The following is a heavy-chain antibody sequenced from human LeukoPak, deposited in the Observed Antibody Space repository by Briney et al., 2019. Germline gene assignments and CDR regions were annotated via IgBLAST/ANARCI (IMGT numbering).Heavy chain of an antibody. Sequence: AGGSLRLSCAASGFTFSSYGMHWVRQAPGKGLEWVAFIRYDGSNKYYADSVKGRFTISRDNSKNTLYLQMNSLRAEDTAVYYCAKGTPNNRLTMIEYREHPYYFDYWGQGTLVTVSS. CDR2: IRYDGSNK. D-gene: IGHD3-22*01. CDR1: GFTFSSYG. CDR3: AKGTPNNRLTMIEYREHPYYFDY. V-gene: IGHV3-30*02. J-gene: IGHJ4*02.